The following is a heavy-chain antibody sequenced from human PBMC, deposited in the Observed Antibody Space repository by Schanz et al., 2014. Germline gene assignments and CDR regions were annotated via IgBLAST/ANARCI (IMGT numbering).Heavy chain of an antibody. Sequence: QVQLVQSGAEVKKPGASVKVSCKASGYTFSSYGISWVRQAPGQGLEWMGWINPILGIANYAQKFQGRVTNTADKSTSTAYMDLSSLRSDDTAVYYCARDLTVDTGYVVHYYYYGMDVWGQGTILTVSS. D-gene: IGHD5-12*01. CDR2: INPILGIA. CDR3: ARDLTVDTGYVVHYYYYGMDV. V-gene: IGHV1-69*10. CDR1: GYTFSSYG. J-gene: IGHJ6*02.